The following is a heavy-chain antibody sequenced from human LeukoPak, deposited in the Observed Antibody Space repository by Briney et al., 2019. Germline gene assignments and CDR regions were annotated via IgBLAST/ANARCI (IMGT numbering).Heavy chain of an antibody. D-gene: IGHD6-13*01. CDR2: INPNSGGT. V-gene: IGHV1-2*02. CDR3: ARETQGSSWYYFDY. Sequence: ASVKVSCKASGYTFTGYYMHWVRQAPGQGLEWMGWINPNSGGTNYAQKFQGRVPMTRDTSISTAYMELSRLRSDDTAVYYCARETQGSSWYYFDYWGQGTLVTVSS. CDR1: GYTFTGYY. J-gene: IGHJ4*02.